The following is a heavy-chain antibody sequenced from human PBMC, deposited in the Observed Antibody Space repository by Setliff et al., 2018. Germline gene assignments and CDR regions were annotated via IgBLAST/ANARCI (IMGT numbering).Heavy chain of an antibody. Sequence: PSETLSLTCTVSGGSISSYYWSWIRQPAGKGLEWIGHIYIGGSANYNPSLKSRVTMSIDTSKNQFSLKLNSVTAADMAVYYCAREQWLDPPGYYYMDVWSKGTTVTVSS. CDR2: IYIGGSA. D-gene: IGHD6-19*01. J-gene: IGHJ6*03. CDR3: AREQWLDPPGYYYMDV. V-gene: IGHV4-4*07. CDR1: GGSISSYY.